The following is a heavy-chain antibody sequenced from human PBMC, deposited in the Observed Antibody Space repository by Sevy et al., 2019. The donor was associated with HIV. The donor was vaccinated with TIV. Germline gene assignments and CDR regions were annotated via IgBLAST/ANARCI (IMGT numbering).Heavy chain of an antibody. CDR2: IIPISGTA. CDR1: GGTFSSYA. J-gene: IGHJ4*02. D-gene: IGHD6-13*01. Sequence: ASVKVSCKASGGTFSSYAISWVRQAPGQGLEWMGGIIPISGTANYAQKFQGRVTITADKSTSTAYMELSSLRSEDTAVYYCARGGGAAAGTSYDYWGQGTLVTVSS. CDR3: ARGGGAAAGTSYDY. V-gene: IGHV1-69*06.